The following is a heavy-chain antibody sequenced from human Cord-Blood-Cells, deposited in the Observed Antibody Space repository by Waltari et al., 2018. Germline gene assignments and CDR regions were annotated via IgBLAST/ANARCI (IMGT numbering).Heavy chain of an antibody. CDR3: AYDFWSGYYTFDI. V-gene: IGHV1-3*01. CDR2: INAGNGNT. CDR1: GYTFTSYA. Sequence: QVQLVQSGAEVKKPGASVKVSCKASGYTFTSYAMHWVRQAPGQRLEWMGWINAGNGNTKYSQKFQGRVTITRDTPASTAYMGLSSLRSEDTAVYYCAYDFWSGYYTFDIWGQGTMVTVSS. J-gene: IGHJ3*02. D-gene: IGHD3-3*01.